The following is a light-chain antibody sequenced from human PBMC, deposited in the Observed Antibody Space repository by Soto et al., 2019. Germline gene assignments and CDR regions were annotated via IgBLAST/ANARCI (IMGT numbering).Light chain of an antibody. Sequence: QSALTQPPSASGSPGQSVTISCTGTNSDFAGYNFVSWFQQHPGKAPRLIIYEVNERPSGVPHRFSGSKSGNTASLTISGLQHEDEADYYCSSFTSSYFYVFGPGTKVTVL. CDR3: SSFTSSYFYV. CDR2: EVN. J-gene: IGLJ1*01. V-gene: IGLV2-8*01. CDR1: NSDFAGYNF.